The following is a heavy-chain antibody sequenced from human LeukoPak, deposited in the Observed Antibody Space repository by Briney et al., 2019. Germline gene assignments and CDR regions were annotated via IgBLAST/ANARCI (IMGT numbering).Heavy chain of an antibody. J-gene: IGHJ6*03. CDR2: INPNSGGT. CDR1: GYTFSDYY. V-gene: IGHV1-2*02. D-gene: IGHD6-19*01. Sequence: GASVKVSCKTSGYTFSDYYIHWIRQAPGQGLEWVGWINPNSGGTNYAQKFQGRVTMTRDTSISTAYMELSRLRSDDTAVYYCARDGEEWLVKEGYYYYYYMDVWGKGTTVTISS. CDR3: ARDGEEWLVKEGYYYYYYMDV.